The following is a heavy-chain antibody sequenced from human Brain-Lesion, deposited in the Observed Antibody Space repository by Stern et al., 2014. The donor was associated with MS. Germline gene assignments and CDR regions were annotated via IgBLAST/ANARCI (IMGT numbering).Heavy chain of an antibody. CDR2: ISWNSGTI. J-gene: IGHJ4*02. Sequence: EVQLVESGGDLVQPGRSLRLCCAAFGFTFDDYAMHWVRQAPGKGLEWVAGISWNSGTIGYADSVKGRFTTSRDNAYSSLYLQMNSLRPEDTALYYCARDITGSSAYFAYWGQGTLVTVSS. CDR3: ARDITGSSAYFAY. D-gene: IGHD1-14*01. CDR1: GFTFDDYA. V-gene: IGHV3-9*01.